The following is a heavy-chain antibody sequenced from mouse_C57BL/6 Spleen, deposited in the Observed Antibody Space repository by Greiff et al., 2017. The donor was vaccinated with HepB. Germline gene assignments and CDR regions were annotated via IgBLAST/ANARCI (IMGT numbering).Heavy chain of an antibody. J-gene: IGHJ2*01. CDR3: AGGNHFDY. CDR1: GYTFTSYW. D-gene: IGHD2-1*01. V-gene: IGHV1-50*01. Sequence: QVQLKQPGAELVKPGASVKLSCKASGYTFTSYWMQWVKQRPGQGLEWIGEIDPSDSYTNYNQKFKGKATLTVDTSSSTAYMQLSSLTSEDSAVYYCAGGNHFDYWGQGTTLTVSS. CDR2: IDPSDSYT.